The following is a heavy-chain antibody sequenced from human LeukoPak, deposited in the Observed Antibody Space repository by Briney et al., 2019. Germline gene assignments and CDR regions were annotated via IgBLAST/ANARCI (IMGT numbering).Heavy chain of an antibody. J-gene: IGHJ2*01. CDR2: VSAYNGNT. CDR1: GYTFTSYG. V-gene: IGHV1-18*01. CDR3: ARARGDSPTHWYFDL. D-gene: IGHD3-16*01. Sequence: GASVKVSCKASGYTFTSYGISWVRQAPGQGLEWMGWVSAYNGNTNYAQKLQGRVTMTTDTSTSTAYMELRSLRSDDTAVYYCARARGDSPTHWYFDLWGRGTLVTVSS.